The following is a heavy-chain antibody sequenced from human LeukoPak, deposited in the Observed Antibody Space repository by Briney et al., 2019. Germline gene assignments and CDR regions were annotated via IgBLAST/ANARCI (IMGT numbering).Heavy chain of an antibody. CDR3: ARLPKKYYYGSGRNLGPAYYFDY. J-gene: IGHJ4*02. V-gene: IGHV1-2*02. Sequence: ASVKVSCKASGYTFTGYYIHWVRQAPGQGLEWMGWINVKSGGTKYAQKFQGRVTMTRDTSISTAYMEVSRLRSDDTAVYYCARLPKKYYYGSGRNLGPAYYFDYWGQGTLVTVSS. CDR1: GYTFTGYY. CDR2: INVKSGGT. D-gene: IGHD3-10*01.